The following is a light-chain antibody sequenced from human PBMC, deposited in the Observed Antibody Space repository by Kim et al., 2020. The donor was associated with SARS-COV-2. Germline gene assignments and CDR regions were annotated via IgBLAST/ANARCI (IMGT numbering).Light chain of an antibody. J-gene: IGLJ2*01. Sequence: SSELTQDSAMSVALGQTVRITCQGDSLRSYYVTWYQQKPGQAPILVIYGKNNRPSGIPDRFSGSSSANTASLTITGTQADDEAYYYCKSRDSNNNVLFGGGTRLTVL. CDR2: GKN. CDR3: KSRDSNNNVL. V-gene: IGLV3-19*01. CDR1: SLRSYY.